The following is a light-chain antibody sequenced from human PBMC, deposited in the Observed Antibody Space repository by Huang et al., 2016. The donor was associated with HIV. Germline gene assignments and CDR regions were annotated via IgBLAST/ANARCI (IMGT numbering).Light chain of an antibody. CDR2: GSS. Sequence: ETVMTQSPATLSVSPGERATLSCRASQGVWSNLAWYQQKPGQSPRLLVYGSSTRVTNVPARLLGSGSGTEFTLTVSSLQSEGVAVYYCQQYNDGESFGGGTKVDIK. CDR1: QGVWSN. V-gene: IGKV3-15*01. J-gene: IGKJ4*01. CDR3: QQYNDGES.